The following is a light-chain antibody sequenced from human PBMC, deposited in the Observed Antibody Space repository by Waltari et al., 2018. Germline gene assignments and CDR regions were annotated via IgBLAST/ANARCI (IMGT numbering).Light chain of an antibody. CDR3: QQSYSDSRT. J-gene: IGKJ2*02. CDR1: QSISSF. V-gene: IGKV1-39*01. CDR2: AAS. Sequence: DIQMTQSPSSLSASVGDRVTITCRASQSISSFLNWYQQKPGKAPKLLIYAASSLQSGVPSRFSGSGSGTDFTLTINSLQPEDFATYYCQQSYSDSRTFGQGTKLEIK.